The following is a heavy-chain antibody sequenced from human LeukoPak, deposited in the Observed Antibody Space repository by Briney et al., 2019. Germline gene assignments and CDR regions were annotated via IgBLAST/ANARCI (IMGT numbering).Heavy chain of an antibody. CDR1: GFPFSSYW. D-gene: IGHD4-17*01. J-gene: IGHJ6*02. CDR3: ARVDGDYNYYYYGMDV. Sequence: PGGSLRLSCVASGFPFSSYWMTWVRQAPDKGLEWVAVISYDGSNKYYADSVKGRFTISRDNSKNTLYLQMNSLRAEDTAVYYCARVDGDYNYYYYGMDVWGQGTTVTVSS. CDR2: ISYDGSNK. V-gene: IGHV3-30-3*01.